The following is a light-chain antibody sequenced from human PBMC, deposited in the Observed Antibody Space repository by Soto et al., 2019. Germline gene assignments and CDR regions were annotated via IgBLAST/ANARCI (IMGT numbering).Light chain of an antibody. CDR1: QSVGSN. J-gene: IGKJ1*01. CDR2: GAS. CDR3: QQYYSTPRT. Sequence: ERVMTQSPATLSVSPGERATLSCRASQSVGSNLAWYQQKPGQAPRLLIFGASSRATGVPARFSGGGSGTEFTLTINSLQSEDFAVYYCQQYYSTPRTFGQGTKVEIK. V-gene: IGKV3-15*01.